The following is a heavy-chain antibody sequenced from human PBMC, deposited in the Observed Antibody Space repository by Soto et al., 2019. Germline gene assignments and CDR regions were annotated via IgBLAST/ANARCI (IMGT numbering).Heavy chain of an antibody. V-gene: IGHV1-69*06. CDR2: IIPIFGTA. CDR3: ARYGGEPGFQVIIGPAYYYYGMDV. J-gene: IGHJ6*02. D-gene: IGHD3-3*01. Sequence: SVKVSCKASGGTFSSYAISWVRQAPGQGLEWMGGIIPIFGTANYAQKFLGRVTITADKSTTTAYMELSSLRSEHTDVYYCARYGGEPGFQVIIGPAYYYYGMDVWGQGTTVTVSS. CDR1: GGTFSSYA.